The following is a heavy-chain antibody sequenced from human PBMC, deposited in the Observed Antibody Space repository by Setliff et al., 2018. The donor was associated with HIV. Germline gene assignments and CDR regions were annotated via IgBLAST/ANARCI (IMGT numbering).Heavy chain of an antibody. V-gene: IGHV4-38-2*01. CDR2: IYQNGTT. CDR1: GYLISNGYY. Sequence: SETLSLTCRVSGYLISNGYYWGWIRRPPGKGLEWFGTIYQNGTTYYSPSLESRVSGSIDMSRNQFFVKLNSATAADTAVDYGARQAWHDVRDGYCIDYWGQGKLVTVSS. CDR3: ARQAWHDVRDGYCIDY. D-gene: IGHD3-3*01. J-gene: IGHJ4*02.